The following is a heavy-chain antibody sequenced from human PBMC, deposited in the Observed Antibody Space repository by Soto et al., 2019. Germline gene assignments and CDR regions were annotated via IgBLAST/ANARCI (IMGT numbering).Heavy chain of an antibody. Sequence: GGSLRLSCAASGFTFSSYAMSWVRQAPGKGLEWVSAISGSGGSTYYADSVKGRFTISRDNSKNTLYLQMNSLRAEDTAVYYCAKDLFSGGSYPNWFDPWGHGTLVTVSS. CDR1: GFTFSSYA. D-gene: IGHD1-26*01. CDR2: ISGSGGST. CDR3: AKDLFSGGSYPNWFDP. J-gene: IGHJ5*02. V-gene: IGHV3-23*01.